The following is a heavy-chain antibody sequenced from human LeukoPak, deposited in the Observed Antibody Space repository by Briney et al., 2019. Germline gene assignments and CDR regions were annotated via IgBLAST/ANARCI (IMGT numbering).Heavy chain of an antibody. V-gene: IGHV4-61*01. CDR2: IYYTGNT. D-gene: IGHD5-24*01. Sequence: SETLSLTCTVSGYSISSGYYWNWIRQPPGKGLEWIGYIYYTGNTNYNPSLKSRVTISVDTSKNQFSLKLSSVTAADTAVYYCARDRLQLQSWGQGTLVTVSP. CDR1: GYSISSGYY. J-gene: IGHJ5*02. CDR3: ARDRLQLQS.